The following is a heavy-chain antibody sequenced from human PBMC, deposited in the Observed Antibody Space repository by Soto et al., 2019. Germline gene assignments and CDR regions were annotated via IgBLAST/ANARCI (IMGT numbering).Heavy chain of an antibody. Sequence: QVQLQESGPGLVKPSQTLSLTCTVSGDSISSGGYYWSWIRQHPGKGLEWIGYIFYTGSTHYNPSRKSRLSISVDTSKNQFSLKLTSVTAADTAIYYCARDRVRRDNKPYGMDVWGQGTTVTVSS. V-gene: IGHV4-31*03. J-gene: IGHJ6*02. CDR2: IFYTGST. CDR3: ARDRVRRDNKPYGMDV. CDR1: GDSISSGGYY. D-gene: IGHD2-21*01.